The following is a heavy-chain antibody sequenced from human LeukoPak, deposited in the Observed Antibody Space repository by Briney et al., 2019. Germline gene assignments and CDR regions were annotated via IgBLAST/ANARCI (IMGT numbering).Heavy chain of an antibody. CDR3: AREMARGYYGSGSYYNVPDY. CDR2: INWNGGST. V-gene: IGHV3-20*04. D-gene: IGHD3-10*01. J-gene: IGHJ4*02. Sequence: PGGSLRLSCAASGFTFDDYGMSWVRQAPGKGLEWVSGINWNGGSTVYADSVKGRFTISRDNAKNTLYLQMNSLRAEDTALYYCAREMARGYYGSGSYYNVPDYWGQGTLVTVSS. CDR1: GFTFDDYG.